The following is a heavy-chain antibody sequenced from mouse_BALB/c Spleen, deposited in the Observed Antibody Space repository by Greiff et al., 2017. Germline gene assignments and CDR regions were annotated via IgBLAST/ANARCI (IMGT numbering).Heavy chain of an antibody. V-gene: IGHV5-6*02. J-gene: IGHJ2*01. CDR3: ARREANFDY. D-gene: IGHD1-1*01. CDR1: GFTFSSYG. Sequence: EVKVVESGGDLVKPGGSLKLSCAASGFTFSSYGMSWVRQTPDKRLEWVATISSGGSYTYYPDSVQGRFTISRDNAKNTLYLQMSSLKSEDTAMYYCARREANFDYWGQGTTLTVSS. CDR2: ISSGGSYT.